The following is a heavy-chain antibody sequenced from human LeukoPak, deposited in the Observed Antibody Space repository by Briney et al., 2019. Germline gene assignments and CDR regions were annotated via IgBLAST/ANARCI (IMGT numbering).Heavy chain of an antibody. D-gene: IGHD3-22*01. Sequence: PGGSLRLSCAASGFTFSSYWMHWVRQAPGKGLVWVSRINSDGSSTSYADSVKGRLTISRDNAKNTLYLQMNSLRAEDTAVYYCASQRYYDSSGYYYHYWGQGTLVTVSS. CDR3: ASQRYYDSSGYYYHY. J-gene: IGHJ4*02. CDR1: GFTFSSYW. CDR2: INSDGSST. V-gene: IGHV3-74*01.